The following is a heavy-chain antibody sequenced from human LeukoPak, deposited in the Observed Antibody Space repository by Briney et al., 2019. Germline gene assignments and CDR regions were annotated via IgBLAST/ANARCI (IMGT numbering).Heavy chain of an antibody. CDR3: ATYPRGQKRTEYYFDY. D-gene: IGHD3-16*01. CDR1: GYTLTELS. J-gene: IGHJ4*02. V-gene: IGHV1-24*01. Sequence: ASVKVSCKVSGYTLTELSMHWLRQAPGKGLEWMGGFDPEDGETIYAQKFQGRVTMTEDTSTDTAYMELSSLRSEDTAVYYCATYPRGQKRTEYYFDYWGQGTLVTVSS. CDR2: FDPEDGET.